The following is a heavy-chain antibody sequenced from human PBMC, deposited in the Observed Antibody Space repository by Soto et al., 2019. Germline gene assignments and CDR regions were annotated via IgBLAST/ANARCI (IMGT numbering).Heavy chain of an antibody. Sequence: EVQLLESGGDLVQPGGSLRLSCAASGFTFSSYVMIWVRQTPEKGLVWVSAISENGGTTVYADSVRGRFTISRDNSKNTLDLQMNSLRDEDTAVYYCARLERGEYWGQGTLVTVSP. CDR2: ISENGGTT. CDR3: ARLERGEY. CDR1: GFTFSSYV. D-gene: IGHD3-10*01. V-gene: IGHV3-23*01. J-gene: IGHJ4*02.